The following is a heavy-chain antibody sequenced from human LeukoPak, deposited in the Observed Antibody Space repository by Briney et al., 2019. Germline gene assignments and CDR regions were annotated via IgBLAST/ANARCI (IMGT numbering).Heavy chain of an antibody. D-gene: IGHD4-17*01. J-gene: IGHJ4*02. V-gene: IGHV3-74*01. Sequence: GGSLRLSCAASGFTFSTYWMHWVRHTPGKGLVWVSRIQTDGSSTIYAASVKGRFTISRDNAKSTLYLQMNSLRAEDTAVYFCVRGGGYGDYSDWGQGTLVTVSS. CDR1: GFTFSTYW. CDR3: VRGGGYGDYSD. CDR2: IQTDGSST.